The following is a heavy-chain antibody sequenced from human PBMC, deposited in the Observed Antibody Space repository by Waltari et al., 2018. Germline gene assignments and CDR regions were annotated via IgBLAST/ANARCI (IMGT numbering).Heavy chain of an antibody. CDR2: INSPSTAI. V-gene: IGHV3-48*04. J-gene: IGHJ3*02. CDR3: ASPTGKLGTFDK. Sequence: EVQLVESGGGLVQPGGSLRLSCAASGLTFSSYSMNWVRQAPGKGLEWVSYINSPSTAIYYTDSVKGRFTISRDNTKNSLYLQMNSLRAEDTAVYYCASPTGKLGTFDKWGQGTMVTVSS. D-gene: IGHD3-16*01. CDR1: GLTFSSYS.